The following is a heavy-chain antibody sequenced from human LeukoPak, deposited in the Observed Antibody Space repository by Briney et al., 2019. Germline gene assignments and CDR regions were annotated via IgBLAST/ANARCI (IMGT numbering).Heavy chain of an antibody. CDR2: IYYSGST. Sequence: PSETLSLTCTVSGGSISSYYWSWIRQPPGKGLEWIGYIYYSGSTNYNPSLKSRVTISVDTSKNQFSLKLSSVTAADTAVYYCARMYSPLARMGLLPGYYGMDVWGQGTTVTVSS. J-gene: IGHJ6*02. D-gene: IGHD2-15*01. CDR1: GGSISSYY. CDR3: ARMYSPLARMGLLPGYYGMDV. V-gene: IGHV4-59*08.